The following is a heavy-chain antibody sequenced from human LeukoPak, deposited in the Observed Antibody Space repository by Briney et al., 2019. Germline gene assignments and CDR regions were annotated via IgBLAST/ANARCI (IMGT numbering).Heavy chain of an antibody. V-gene: IGHV1-2*02. CDR1: GSLW. J-gene: IGHJ4*02. CDR3: ARDYPHQRFDI. D-gene: IGHD2-2*01. CDR2: ISPNSGAT. Sequence: GASVKVSCTASGSLWIHWMRQAPGHGLAWVGYISPNSGATGLAQKFQGRVTVTRDTSISTVYMELNGLTSDDTAMYFCARDYPHQRFDIWGQGTLVTVTS.